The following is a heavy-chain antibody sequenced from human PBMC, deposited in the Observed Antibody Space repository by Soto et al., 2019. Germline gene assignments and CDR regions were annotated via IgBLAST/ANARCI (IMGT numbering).Heavy chain of an antibody. CDR2: ISSTTNYI. Sequence: GGSLRLSCAASGFTFTRYSMNWVRQAPGKGLEWVSSISSTTNYIYYADSMKGRFTVSRDNAKNSVYLEMNSLSAEDTAVYYCARESEDLTSNFDYWGQGTLVSVSS. J-gene: IGHJ4*02. CDR1: GFTFTRYS. V-gene: IGHV3-21*01. CDR3: ARESEDLTSNFDY.